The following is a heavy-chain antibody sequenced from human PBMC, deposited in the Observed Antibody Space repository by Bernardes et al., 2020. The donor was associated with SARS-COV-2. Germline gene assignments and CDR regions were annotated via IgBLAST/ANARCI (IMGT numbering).Heavy chain of an antibody. CDR2: IYYSGST. J-gene: IGHJ3*02. CDR3: ARQSPHYYYDSSGYYRMGAFDI. D-gene: IGHD3-22*01. CDR1: GGSIRSSSYY. V-gene: IGHV4-39*01. Sequence: SETLSLTCTVSGGSIRSSSYYWGWIRQPPGKGLEWIGSIYYSGSTYYNPSLKCRVTISVDTSKNQFSLKLSSVTAADTAVYYCARQSPHYYYDSSGYYRMGAFDIWGQGTMVTVSS.